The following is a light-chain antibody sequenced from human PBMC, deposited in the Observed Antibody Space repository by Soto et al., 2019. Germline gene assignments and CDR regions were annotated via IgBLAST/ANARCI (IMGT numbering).Light chain of an antibody. CDR1: QIINTW. CDR3: QQYESYSGT. V-gene: IGKV1-5*03. J-gene: IGKJ3*01. CDR2: RAS. Sequence: DIQMTQSPSSLSAYVGDRVTITCRASQIINTWLAWYQQKPGKAPKLLIYRASNLVNGVPSRFSGSGSGTEFTLTIISLQPDDFSIYYWQQYESYSGTFGTGTKVDL.